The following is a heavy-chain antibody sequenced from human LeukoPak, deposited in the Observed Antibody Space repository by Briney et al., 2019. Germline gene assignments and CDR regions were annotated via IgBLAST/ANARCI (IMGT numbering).Heavy chain of an antibody. CDR2: FYNRGSP. V-gene: IGHV4-39*01. CDR1: GGSITSGDYR. Sequence: KASETLSLTCSVSGGSITSGDYRRGWNRQPPGKGLEWIGSFYNRGSPYYNPSLKSRVTISLDTSMNQFSLKLTSVTAADTAVYYCARQFDYWGPGTLVTVSS. CDR3: ARQFDY. J-gene: IGHJ4*02.